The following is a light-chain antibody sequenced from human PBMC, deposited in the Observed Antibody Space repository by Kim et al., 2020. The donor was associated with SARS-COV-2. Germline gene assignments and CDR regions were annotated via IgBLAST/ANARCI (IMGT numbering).Light chain of an antibody. CDR3: QVWDSSTWV. Sequence: SYELTQPLSVSVALGQTARITCGGNNIVTKNVHWYQQKPGQAPVLVMYRDTNRPSGIPGRFSGSNSGNTATLTISRAQAGDEADYYCQVWDSSTWVFGGGTQLTVL. V-gene: IGLV3-9*01. CDR2: RDT. J-gene: IGLJ3*02. CDR1: NIVTKN.